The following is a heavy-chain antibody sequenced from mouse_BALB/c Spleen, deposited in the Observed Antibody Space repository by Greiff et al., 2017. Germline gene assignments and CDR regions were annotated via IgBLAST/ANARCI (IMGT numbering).Heavy chain of an antibody. J-gene: IGHJ3*01. CDR1: GFNIKDYY. CDR3: NAWATTAPFAY. CDR2: IDPENGDT. D-gene: IGHD1-2*01. Sequence: VQLQQSGAELVRPGASVKLSCTASGFNIKDYYMHWVKQRPEQGLEWIGWIDPENGDTEYAPKFQGKATMTADTSSNTAYLQLSSLTSEDTAVYYCNAWATTAPFAYWGQGTLVTVSA. V-gene: IGHV14-4*02.